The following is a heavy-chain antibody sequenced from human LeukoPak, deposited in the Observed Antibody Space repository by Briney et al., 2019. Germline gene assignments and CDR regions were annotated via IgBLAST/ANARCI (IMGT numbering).Heavy chain of an antibody. D-gene: IGHD2-15*01. J-gene: IGHJ3*01. CDR3: ARHFGGGTGAFDF. Sequence: GESLKISCKGFGYKFDIYWIGWVRQMPGKGLEWMGFIYPADSATRFSPSLQGQVAMSVDRSTSTAYLHWSSLTASDTAIYYCARHFGGGTGAFDFWGPGTVVTVSS. V-gene: IGHV5-51*01. CDR2: IYPADSAT. CDR1: GYKFDIYW.